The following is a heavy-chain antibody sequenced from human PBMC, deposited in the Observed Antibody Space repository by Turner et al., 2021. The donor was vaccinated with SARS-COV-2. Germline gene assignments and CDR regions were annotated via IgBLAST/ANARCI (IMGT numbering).Heavy chain of an antibody. V-gene: IGHV4-34*01. D-gene: IGHD3-16*01. CDR1: GGSFSGYY. CDR3: ARGRDDYIWGSPTPTYYFDY. Sequence: QVQLQQWGAVLLKPSETLSLTCAVYGGSFSGYYWSFIRQPPGKGLEWIGEINHSGNTNYNPSLQSRVITSVDTSKNHFSLKLTSVTAADTAVYYCARGRDDYIWGSPTPTYYFDYWGQGTLVTVSS. J-gene: IGHJ4*02. CDR2: INHSGNT.